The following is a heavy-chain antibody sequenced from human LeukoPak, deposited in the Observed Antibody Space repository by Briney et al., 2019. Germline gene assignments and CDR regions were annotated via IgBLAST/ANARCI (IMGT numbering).Heavy chain of an antibody. CDR2: MNPNSGNT. Sequence: GASVKVSCKASGYTFTSYDINWVRQATGQGLEWMGWMNPNSGNTGYAQKFQGRVTMTRSTSISTAYMELSSLRSEDTAVYYCARAQRRAAAGLRSTFDPWGQGTLVTVSS. V-gene: IGHV1-8*01. D-gene: IGHD6-13*01. J-gene: IGHJ5*02. CDR3: ARAQRRAAAGLRSTFDP. CDR1: GYTFTSYD.